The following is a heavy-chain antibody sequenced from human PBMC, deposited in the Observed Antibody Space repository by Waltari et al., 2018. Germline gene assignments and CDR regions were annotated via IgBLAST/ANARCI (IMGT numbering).Heavy chain of an antibody. V-gene: IGHV4-39*02. CDR2: ISYGGST. CDR1: GDSISSNTYS. J-gene: IGHJ4*02. Sequence: LQLQESGPGLVKPSETLSLTCTAPGDSISSNTYSGAWFRQPPGEGLEWLATISYGGSTSYKPSLKSRVTISIDTSKNHYSLVLTSVTAADTAVYYCARRSRDSSGHFYSDYWGQGTLVAVSS. D-gene: IGHD3-22*01. CDR3: ARRSRDSSGHFYSDY.